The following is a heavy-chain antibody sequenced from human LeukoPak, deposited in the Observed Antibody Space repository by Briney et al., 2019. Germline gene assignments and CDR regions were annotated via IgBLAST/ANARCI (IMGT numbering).Heavy chain of an antibody. CDR1: GYTFTSYG. D-gene: IGHD1-14*01. Sequence: ASVKVSCKASGYTFTSYGISWVRQAPGQGLEWMGWISAYNGNTKYAQKLQGRVTMTTDTSTSTAYMELRSLRSDDTAVYYCARETGGSYYRYNWFDPWGQGTLVTVSS. CDR3: ARETGGSYYRYNWFDP. V-gene: IGHV1-18*01. CDR2: ISAYNGNT. J-gene: IGHJ5*02.